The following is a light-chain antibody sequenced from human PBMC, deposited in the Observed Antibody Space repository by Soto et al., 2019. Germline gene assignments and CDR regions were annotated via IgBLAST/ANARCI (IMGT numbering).Light chain of an antibody. V-gene: IGKV3-15*01. J-gene: IGKJ5*01. Sequence: EILLTQSPASLSVSPGESATLSCRASQSLNTDLAWYQQKPGQAPRLLLYGASTRATGTPTRFSGSGSGTEFTLTISSLQSEDFAIYYCQQYKSWPPITFGQGTRLEIK. CDR3: QQYKSWPPIT. CDR1: QSLNTD. CDR2: GAS.